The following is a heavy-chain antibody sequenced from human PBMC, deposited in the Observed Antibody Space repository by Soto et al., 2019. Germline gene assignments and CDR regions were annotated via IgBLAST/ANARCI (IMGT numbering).Heavy chain of an antibody. CDR1: GGTFSSYA. D-gene: IGHD3-10*01. J-gene: IGHJ6*02. Sequence: ASVKVSCKASGGTFSSYAISWVRQAPGQGLEWMGGIIPIFGTANYAQKFQGRVTITADESTSTAYMELSSLRSEDTAVYYCATYYYGSGSYYYYYYGMDVWGQGTTVTVSS. V-gene: IGHV1-69*13. CDR2: IIPIFGTA. CDR3: ATYYYGSGSYYYYYYGMDV.